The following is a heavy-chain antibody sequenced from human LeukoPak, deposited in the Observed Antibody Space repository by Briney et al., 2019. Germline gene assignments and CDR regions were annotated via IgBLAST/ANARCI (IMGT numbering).Heavy chain of an antibody. J-gene: IGHJ6*03. V-gene: IGHV3-23*01. CDR2: ISGSGGST. CDR1: GFTFTNYA. CDR3: AKSYCSSTSCYLAPYYYYYMDV. Sequence: GGSLRLSCAASGFTFTNYAMSWVRQAPGKGLEWVSAISGSGGSTYYADSVKGRFTISRDNSKNTLYLQMNSLRAEDTAVYYCAKSYCSSTSCYLAPYYYYYMDVWGKGTTVTVSS. D-gene: IGHD2-2*01.